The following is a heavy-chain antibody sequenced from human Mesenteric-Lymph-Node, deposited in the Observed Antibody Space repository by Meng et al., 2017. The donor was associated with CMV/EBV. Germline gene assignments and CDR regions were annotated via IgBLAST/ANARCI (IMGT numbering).Heavy chain of an antibody. CDR1: GDSISSSDYY. CDR3: ASNGGKGYCSSTSCLSPRDYYYGMDV. D-gene: IGHD2-2*01. V-gene: IGHV4-39*07. CDR2: IYYQGNN. Sequence: SETLSLTCTVSGDSISSSDYYWGWIRQPPGKGLEWIGSIYYQGNNYRNPSLKSRVTISVDTSKNQFSLRLSSVTAADTAVYYCASNGGKGYCSSTSCLSPRDYYYGMDVWGQGTTVTVSS. J-gene: IGHJ6*02.